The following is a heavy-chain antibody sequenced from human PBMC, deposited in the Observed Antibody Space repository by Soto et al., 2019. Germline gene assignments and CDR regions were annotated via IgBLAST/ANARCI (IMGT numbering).Heavy chain of an antibody. CDR3: ARGRGYYYESRGYYRLGY. V-gene: IGHV1-69*13. J-gene: IGHJ4*02. D-gene: IGHD3-22*01. CDR2: IIPIFGTA. CDR1: GGTFSSYA. Sequence: GASVKVSCKASGGTFSSYASSGVRQAPGRGLEWMGGIIPIFGTANYAQKFQGRVTITADESTSTAYMELSSLISEDTRFYYCARGRGYYYESRGYYRLGYWGQGTLVSVSS.